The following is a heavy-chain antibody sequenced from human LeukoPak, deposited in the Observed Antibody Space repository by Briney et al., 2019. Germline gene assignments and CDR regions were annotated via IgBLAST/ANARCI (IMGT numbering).Heavy chain of an antibody. CDR1: GFTFSSYS. V-gene: IGHV3-21*05. CDR3: SKVLYSDYGSGRPPFMDV. CDR2: INCTINDT. J-gene: IGHJ6*02. D-gene: IGHD3-10*01. Sequence: GGSLRLSCAASGFTFSSYSMNWVRQSPGKGLEWVSYINCTINDTYYADSVKCQFTHSKDKYENTLYLEMNNLRAEDTAIHYCSKVLYSDYGSGRPPFMDVWGQGTRSPAP.